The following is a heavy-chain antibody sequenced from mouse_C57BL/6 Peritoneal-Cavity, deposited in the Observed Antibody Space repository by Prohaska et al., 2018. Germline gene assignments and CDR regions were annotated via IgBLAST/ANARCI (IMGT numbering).Heavy chain of an antibody. Sequence: EVKLLQSGGGLVQPGGSLKLSCAASGIDFSRYWMSWVRRAPGKGLEWIGEINPDSSTINYAPYLKDKFIISRDNAKNTLYLQMSKVRSEDTARYYCARTLPESFDYWGQGTTLTVSS. CDR2: INPDSSTI. D-gene: IGHD1-1*01. CDR3: ARTLPESFDY. V-gene: IGHV4-1*01. CDR1: GIDFSRYW. J-gene: IGHJ2*01.